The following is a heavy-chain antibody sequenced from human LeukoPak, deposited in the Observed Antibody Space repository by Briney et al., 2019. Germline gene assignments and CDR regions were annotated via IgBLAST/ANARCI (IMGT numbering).Heavy chain of an antibody. Sequence: PSETLSLTCTVSGGSISGDGYYWAWIRQPPGKGLEWIGSIYYSGTNYYSPSLRSRVTISVDTSQNQFSLRLSFLTAADTAVYFCARDASRGTHDAAPTGFDSWGQGTLVTVSS. V-gene: IGHV4-39*07. CDR1: GGSISGDGYY. CDR3: ARDASRGTHDAAPTGFDS. J-gene: IGHJ4*02. CDR2: IYYSGTN. D-gene: IGHD3-16*01.